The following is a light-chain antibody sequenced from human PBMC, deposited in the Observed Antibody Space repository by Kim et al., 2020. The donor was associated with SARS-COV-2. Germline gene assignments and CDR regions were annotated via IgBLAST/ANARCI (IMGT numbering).Light chain of an antibody. Sequence: PGERVTLSCRASQSIRSSDLAWYQQKPGQAPRLLMYGASNRATGIPDRFRGSGSGTDFTLTITKLEPEDFAVYYYQQCGSSPSYSFGQGTKLEI. CDR1: QSIRSSD. CDR3: QQCGSSPSYS. CDR2: GAS. V-gene: IGKV3-20*01. J-gene: IGKJ2*03.